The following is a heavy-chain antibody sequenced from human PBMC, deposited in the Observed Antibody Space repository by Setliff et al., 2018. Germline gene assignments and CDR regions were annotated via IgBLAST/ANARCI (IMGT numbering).Heavy chain of an antibody. Sequence: SETLSLTCAVYGGSFSGYYWSWIRQPPGKGLEWIGEIKHSGSTNYNPSLKSRVTISVDTSKNQFSLKLSSVTAADTAVYYCARKSRNIVVVPAAVIYYYYYYMDVWGKGTTVTVSS. V-gene: IGHV4-34*01. D-gene: IGHD2-2*01. CDR1: GGSFSGYY. CDR3: ARKSRNIVVVPAAVIYYYYYYMDV. CDR2: IKHSGST. J-gene: IGHJ6*03.